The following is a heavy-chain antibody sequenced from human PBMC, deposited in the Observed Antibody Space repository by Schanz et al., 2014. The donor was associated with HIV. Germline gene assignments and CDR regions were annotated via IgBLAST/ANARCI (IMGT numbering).Heavy chain of an antibody. D-gene: IGHD6-13*01. CDR1: GYTFTDYY. J-gene: IGHJ4*02. V-gene: IGHV1-2*02. Sequence: QVQLVQSGAEVKKPGASVKVSCKASGYTFTDYYIHWLRPAPGQGLEWMGWITPRNGGTNYAQKFLGRVTITSDTSISTTYVELSRLSSDDTAVYYCARDPEGIAAAGSDYWGQGTLVTVSS. CDR3: ARDPEGIAAAGSDY. CDR2: ITPRNGGT.